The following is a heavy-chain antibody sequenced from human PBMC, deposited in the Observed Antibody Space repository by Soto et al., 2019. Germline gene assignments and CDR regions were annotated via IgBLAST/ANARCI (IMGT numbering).Heavy chain of an antibody. Sequence: QLQLQESGPGLMKTSQTLSLTCTVSGGSISSGGYYWSWLRQHPGKGLERIGYIYYSGSTYYNPSRKVRVTISGDTSKNQYSLKLSAVTAEDTAVYYCARAKAYYDGSGSWGNYFDYWGQGTLVTVSS. CDR3: ARAKAYYDGSGSWGNYFDY. CDR1: GGSISSGGYY. V-gene: IGHV4-31*03. D-gene: IGHD3-10*01. CDR2: IYYSGST. J-gene: IGHJ4*02.